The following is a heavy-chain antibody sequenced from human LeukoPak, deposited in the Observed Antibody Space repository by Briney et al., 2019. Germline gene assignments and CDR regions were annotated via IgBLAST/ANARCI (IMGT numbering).Heavy chain of an antibody. J-gene: IGHJ5*02. CDR3: ARDSATMVRTRSIWFDP. D-gene: IGHD3-10*01. V-gene: IGHV1-2*02. CDR1: GYSLTGYY. Sequence: ASVKVSCKASGYSLTGYYMHWVRQAPGQGLEWMGWINPNSGGTKYAQKFKGRVTMTRDTSISTAYMELSRLRSDDTAVYYCARDSATMVRTRSIWFDPWGQGTLVTVSS. CDR2: INPNSGGT.